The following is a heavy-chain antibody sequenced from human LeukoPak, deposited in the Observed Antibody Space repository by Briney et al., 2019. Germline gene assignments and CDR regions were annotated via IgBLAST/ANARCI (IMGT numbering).Heavy chain of an antibody. D-gene: IGHD2-21*02. CDR2: ISGSSSYI. CDR3: ARGQLAYCGGDCYSAFDI. Sequence: GGSLRLSCAASGFTFSKYNMNWVRQAPGKGLEWVSSISGSSSYIYYADSVKGRFTISRDNARNSLYLQMSSLRAEDTAVYYCARGQLAYCGGDCYSAFDIWGQGTVVTVSS. CDR1: GFTFSKYN. V-gene: IGHV3-21*01. J-gene: IGHJ3*02.